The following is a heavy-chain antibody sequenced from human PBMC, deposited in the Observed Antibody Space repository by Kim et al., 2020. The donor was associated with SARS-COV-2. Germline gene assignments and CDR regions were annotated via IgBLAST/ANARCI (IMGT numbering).Heavy chain of an antibody. D-gene: IGHD3-10*01. Sequence: SETLSLTCAVYGGSFSGYYWSWIRQPPGKGLEWIGEINHSGSTNYNPSLKSRVTISVDTSKNQFSLKLSSVTAADTAVYYCARGSILHQPLTYIATMVRGVIKRKGYYFDYWGQGTLVTVSS. CDR2: INHSGST. J-gene: IGHJ4*02. CDR3: ARGSILHQPLTYIATMVRGVIKRKGYYFDY. CDR1: GGSFSGYY. V-gene: IGHV4-34*01.